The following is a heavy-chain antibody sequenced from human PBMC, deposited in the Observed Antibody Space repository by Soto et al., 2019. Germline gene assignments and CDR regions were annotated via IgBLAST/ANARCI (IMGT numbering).Heavy chain of an antibody. CDR1: GFNFINAW. D-gene: IGHD1-26*01. Sequence: EVQLVESEGGLVEPGGSLRLSCAASGFNFINAWMHWVRQAPGKGLEWVGRIKSKADGETTDYAAPVKGRFIISRDDSKNTLYLQINSLKMEDTAVYYCSALGVWGQGTTVTVSS. CDR2: IKSKADGETT. V-gene: IGHV3-15*07. J-gene: IGHJ6*02. CDR3: SALGV.